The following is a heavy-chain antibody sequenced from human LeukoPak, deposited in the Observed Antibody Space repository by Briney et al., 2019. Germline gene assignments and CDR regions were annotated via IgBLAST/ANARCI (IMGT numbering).Heavy chain of an antibody. Sequence: GGSLRLSCAASGFTFSDYYMSWIRQAPGKGLEWVSSISSSSSYIYYADSVKGRFTISRDNAKNSLYLQINSLRAEDTALYYCAKDMTTVIREFDYWGLGTLVTVSS. CDR1: GFTFSDYY. D-gene: IGHD4-17*01. CDR3: AKDMTTVIREFDY. J-gene: IGHJ4*02. CDR2: ISSSSSYI. V-gene: IGHV3-11*05.